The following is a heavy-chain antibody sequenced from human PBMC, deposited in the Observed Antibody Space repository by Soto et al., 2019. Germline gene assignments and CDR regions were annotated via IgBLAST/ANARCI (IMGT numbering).Heavy chain of an antibody. CDR3: ARLRSGIAAAGTQHYYYYGMDV. CDR1: GGSFSDYY. V-gene: IGHV4-34*01. J-gene: IGHJ6*02. CDR2: INHSGST. Sequence: SETLSLTCAVYGGSFSDYYWSWIRQPPGKGLEWIGEINHSGSTNYNPSLKSRVTISVDTSKNQFSLKLSSVTAADTAVYYCARLRSGIAAAGTQHYYYYGMDVWGQGTTVTVSS. D-gene: IGHD6-13*01.